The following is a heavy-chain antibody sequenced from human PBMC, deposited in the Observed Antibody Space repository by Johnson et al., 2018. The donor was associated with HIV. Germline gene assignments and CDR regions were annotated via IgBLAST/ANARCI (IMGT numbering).Heavy chain of an antibody. D-gene: IGHD3-10*01. CDR1: GFTSSSYS. CDR3: ARAPEVRGVDAFDI. CDR2: ISYGGNNK. V-gene: IGHV3-30-3*01. Sequence: QMLLVESGGGVVQPGRSLRLSCAASGFTSSSYSMHWVRQAPGKGLEWVAVISYGGNNKYYADSVKGRFTISRDNSKNTLYLQMNILRAEDTAVYYCARAPEVRGVDAFDIWGQGTMVTVSS. J-gene: IGHJ3*02.